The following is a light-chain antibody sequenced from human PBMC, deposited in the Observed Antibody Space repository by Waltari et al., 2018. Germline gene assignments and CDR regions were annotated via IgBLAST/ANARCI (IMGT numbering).Light chain of an antibody. CDR1: SGHSSNV. CDR2: VNSDGSH. V-gene: IGLV4-69*01. Sequence: QLVLTQSPSASASLGASVKLTCTLSSGHSSNVIAWLQQQSEKGPRYLMKVNSDGSHSKGDEIPDRFSGSSSGAERYLTISSLQSEDGADYYCQTGGHGTWVFGGGTKLTVL. J-gene: IGLJ3*02. CDR3: QTGGHGTWV.